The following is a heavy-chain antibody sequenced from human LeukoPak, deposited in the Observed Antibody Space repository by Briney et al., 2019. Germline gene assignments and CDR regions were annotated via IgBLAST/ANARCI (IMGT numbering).Heavy chain of an antibody. CDR1: GFTVSSNF. V-gene: IGHV3-66*02. Sequence: PGGSLRLSCAASGFTVSSNFMNWVRQAPGSGLEWVSFIYSGGSTSYADSVKGRFAISRDNSKNTLFLQMNSLRIDDTAVYYCAREGYSSGSRTGIDYWGQGTLVTVSS. CDR3: AREGYSSGSRTGIDY. CDR2: IYSGGST. D-gene: IGHD5-18*01. J-gene: IGHJ4*02.